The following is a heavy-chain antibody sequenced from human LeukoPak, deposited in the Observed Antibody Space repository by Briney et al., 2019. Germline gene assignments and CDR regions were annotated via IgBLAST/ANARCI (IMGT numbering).Heavy chain of an antibody. Sequence: PGGSLRLSCAASGFTFTDHHMDWVRQAPGKGLEWVAVISYDGSNKYYADSVKGRFTISRDNSKNTLYLQMNSLRAEDTAVYYCAKGFDPWGQGTLVTVSS. CDR2: ISYDGSNK. CDR3: AKGFDP. V-gene: IGHV3-30*18. J-gene: IGHJ5*02. CDR1: GFTFTDHH.